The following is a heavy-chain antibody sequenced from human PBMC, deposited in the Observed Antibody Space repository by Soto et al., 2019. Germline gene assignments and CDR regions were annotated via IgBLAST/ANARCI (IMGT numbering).Heavy chain of an antibody. CDR1: GFTFSSYA. V-gene: IGHV3-23*01. CDR2: ISGSGGST. J-gene: IGHJ4*02. D-gene: IGHD2-21*02. CDR3: AKDGIWYCGGDCLAYFDY. Sequence: GGSLRLSCAASGFTFSSYAMSWVRQAPGKGLEWVSAISGSGGSTYYAKSVKGRLTISRDNSKNTLYLQMNSLRAEDTAVYYCAKDGIWYCGGDCLAYFDYWGQGTLVTVSS.